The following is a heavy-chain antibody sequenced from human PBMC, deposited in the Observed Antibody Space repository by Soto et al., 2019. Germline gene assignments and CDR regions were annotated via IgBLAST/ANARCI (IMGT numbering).Heavy chain of an antibody. CDR2: ISAYNGNT. CDR3: ARHLLGYCSSTSCLYYYYYMDV. J-gene: IGHJ6*03. V-gene: IGHV1-18*01. D-gene: IGHD2-2*01. Sequence: QVQLVQSGAEVKKPGASVNVSCKASGYTFTSYGISWVRQAPGQGLEWMGWISAYNGNTNYAQKLQGRLTMTNDTTTSTAYMELRSLRSDDTAVYYCARHLLGYCSSTSCLYYYYYMDVWGKGTTVTVSS. CDR1: GYTFTSYG.